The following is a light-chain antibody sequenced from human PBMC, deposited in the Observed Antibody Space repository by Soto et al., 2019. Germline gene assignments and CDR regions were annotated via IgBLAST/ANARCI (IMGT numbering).Light chain of an antibody. J-gene: IGKJ4*02. V-gene: IGKV1-5*03. CDR1: QSISSW. CDR2: KAS. CDR3: QQYQSFSLT. Sequence: DIQMTLSPSTLSASVGDRVTITCRACQSISSWVAWYQQKPGKAPKLLIYKASSLESGVTSSLSSSGSGKVFLITISILQADYVATYYWQQYQSFSLTFGGGTKVDIK.